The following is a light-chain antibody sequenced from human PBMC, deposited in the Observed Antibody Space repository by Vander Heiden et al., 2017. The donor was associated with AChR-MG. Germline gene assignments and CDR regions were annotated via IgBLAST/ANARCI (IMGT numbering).Light chain of an antibody. J-gene: IGKJ1*01. CDR1: QTCLDSSNNKNY. CDR3: QQYYSTPPA. Sequence: DIVLTPSPDSLTASLRSTATIYCKSSQTCLDSSNNKNYLAWYQQKPGQPPKLLIYGASTRESGVPDRFSGSGSGTDFTLTISSLQAEDVAVYYCQQYYSTPPAFGQGTKVEIK. V-gene: IGKV4-1*01. CDR2: GAS.